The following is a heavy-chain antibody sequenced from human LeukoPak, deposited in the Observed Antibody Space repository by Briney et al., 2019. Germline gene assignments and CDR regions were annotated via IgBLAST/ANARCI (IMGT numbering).Heavy chain of an antibody. J-gene: IGHJ5*02. D-gene: IGHD6-13*01. Sequence: PSETLSLTCTVSGGSISTYYWSWIRQPPGKGLEWIGYIYNSGSTNCNPSLQSRVTISVDTSKNQFSLRLTSVTAADTAVYYCAKAVAAAGRFGFDPWGQGTLVTVSS. CDR2: IYNSGST. CDR3: AKAVAAAGRFGFDP. V-gene: IGHV4-59*01. CDR1: GGSISTYY.